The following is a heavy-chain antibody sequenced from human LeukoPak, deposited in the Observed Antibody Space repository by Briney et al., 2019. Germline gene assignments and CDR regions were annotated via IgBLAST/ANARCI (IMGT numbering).Heavy chain of an antibody. Sequence: SSQTLSLTCTVSGGSISSGGYYWSWIRQHPGKGLEWIGCIYYSGSTYYNPSLKSQVTISVDTSKNQFSLKLSSVTAADTAVYYCARSDYHDGSGHFDYWGQGTLVTVSS. CDR2: IYYSGST. V-gene: IGHV4-31*01. D-gene: IGHD3-22*01. J-gene: IGHJ4*02. CDR3: ARSDYHDGSGHFDY. CDR1: GGSISSGGYY.